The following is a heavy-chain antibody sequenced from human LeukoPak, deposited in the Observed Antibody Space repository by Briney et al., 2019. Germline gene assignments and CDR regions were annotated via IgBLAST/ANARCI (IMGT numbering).Heavy chain of an antibody. J-gene: IGHJ6*02. CDR1: GGSISSYY. V-gene: IGHV4-59*01. Sequence: SETLSLTCTVSGGSISSYYWSWIQQPPGNGQEWIGYIYYSGSTNYNPSLKSRVTISVDTSKNQFSLKLSSVTAADTAVYYCAREDYYYGMDVWGQGTTVTVSS. CDR3: AREDYYYGMDV. CDR2: IYYSGST.